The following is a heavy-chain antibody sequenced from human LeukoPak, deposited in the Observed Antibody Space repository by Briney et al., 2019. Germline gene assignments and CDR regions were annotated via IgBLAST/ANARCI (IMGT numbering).Heavy chain of an antibody. CDR2: IYYSGTT. CDR3: ARDGGLAVSCSIKWFDS. J-gene: IGHJ5*01. V-gene: IGHV4-59*01. CDR1: GDSINNYY. Sequence: SETLSLTCTVSGDSINNYYWSWIRQPPGKGLEWIGYIYYSGTTNYNPSLKSRVSISVDTSKKQFSLKLSSVTAADTAVFYCARDGGLAVSCSIKWFDSWGQGTLVTVSS. D-gene: IGHD6-19*01.